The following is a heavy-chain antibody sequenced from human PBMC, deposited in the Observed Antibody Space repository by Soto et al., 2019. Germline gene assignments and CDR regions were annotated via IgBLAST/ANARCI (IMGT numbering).Heavy chain of an antibody. CDR1: GYTFTSYG. J-gene: IGHJ5*02. CDR2: ISAYNGNT. Sequence: QVQLVQSGAEVKKPGASVKVSCKASGYTFTSYGISWVRQAPGQGLEWMGWISAYNGNTNYAQKLQGRVTMTTDTPTTTAYKELSRLGSDDTAGYCCAIVSGSSSWFDPGGQGTRLT. D-gene: IGHD1-26*01. V-gene: IGHV1-18*01. CDR3: AIVSGSSSWFDP.